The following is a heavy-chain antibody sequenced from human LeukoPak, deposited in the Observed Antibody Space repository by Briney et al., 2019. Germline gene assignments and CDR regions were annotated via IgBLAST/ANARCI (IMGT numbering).Heavy chain of an antibody. V-gene: IGHV3-21*01. CDR1: GFTFSSYN. CDR3: AREEGPTVASIPFDY. D-gene: IGHD5-12*01. J-gene: IGHJ4*02. CDR2: ISSGSSFI. Sequence: GGSLRLSCAASGFTFSSYNMNWVRQAPGKGLEWVSFISSGSSFISYADSVKGRFTISRDNAKNSLYLQMNSLRVEDTALYFCAREEGPTVASIPFDYWGQGALVTVSS.